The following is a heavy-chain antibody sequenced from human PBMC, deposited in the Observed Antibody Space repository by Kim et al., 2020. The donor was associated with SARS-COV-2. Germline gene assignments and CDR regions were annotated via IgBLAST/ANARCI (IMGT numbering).Heavy chain of an antibody. J-gene: IGHJ4*02. CDR3: ARGEIGVADSHFDY. Sequence: AQKFRGRVTMARDTSTSTVYMELSGLRSEDTVVYYCARGEIGVADSHFDYWGQGTLVTVSS. V-gene: IGHV1-46*01. D-gene: IGHD6-19*01.